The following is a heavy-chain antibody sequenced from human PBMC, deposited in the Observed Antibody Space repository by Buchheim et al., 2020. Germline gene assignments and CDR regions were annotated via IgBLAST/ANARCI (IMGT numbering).Heavy chain of an antibody. V-gene: IGHV4-30-4*01. Sequence: QVQLQGSGPGLVKPSQTLSLTCTVSGGSISSGDYYWSWIRQPPGKGLEWIGYIYYSGSTYYNPSLKRRVTISVDTSTNQISLKLSSVTAADTAVYYCARGSGLNYYDTSGYYSWFDPWGQGTL. D-gene: IGHD3-22*01. CDR3: ARGSGLNYYDTSGYYSWFDP. CDR1: GGSISSGDYY. J-gene: IGHJ5*02. CDR2: IYYSGST.